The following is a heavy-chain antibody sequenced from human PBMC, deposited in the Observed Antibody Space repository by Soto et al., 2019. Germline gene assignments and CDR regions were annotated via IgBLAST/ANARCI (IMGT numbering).Heavy chain of an antibody. J-gene: IGHJ6*02. CDR3: ARVYPGSGWPYHYYGMDV. CDR1: GFTFSSYC. Sequence: GGSLRLSCVASGFTFSSYCMSWVRQAPGKALEWVANIKQDGSEKYYVDSVKDRFTISRDNAKNSLYLQMNSLRAEDSAVYYCARVYPGSGWPYHYYGMDVWGQGTTVTVSS. V-gene: IGHV3-7*01. CDR2: IKQDGSEK. D-gene: IGHD6-19*01.